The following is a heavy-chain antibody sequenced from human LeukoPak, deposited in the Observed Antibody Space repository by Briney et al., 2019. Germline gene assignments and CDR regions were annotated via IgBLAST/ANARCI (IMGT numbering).Heavy chain of an antibody. J-gene: IGHJ6*02. CDR1: GFKFSDHY. Sequence: GGSLRLSCAASGFKFSDHYIDWVRQAPGKGLEWVGRSRNKASSYTTEYAASVEGRFTISRDVSESSLYLQMNSLRTEDTAVYYCGRIAVNAKNGMDAWGQGTTVTVSS. CDR2: SRNKASSYTT. CDR3: GRIAVNAKNGMDA. V-gene: IGHV3-72*01. D-gene: IGHD2-21*01.